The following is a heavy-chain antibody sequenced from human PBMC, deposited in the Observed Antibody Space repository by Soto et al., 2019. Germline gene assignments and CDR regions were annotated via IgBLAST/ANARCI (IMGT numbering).Heavy chain of an antibody. CDR2: IYPSYSYT. J-gene: IGHJ6*02. Sequence: VESIKIPCGCSGYSLSNYWIAWVLHIPWKGLYLIVIIYPSYSYTRYSPSFQGQCTISADKYINTAYLQWSSLKASDTATYYCARQFHDNSGGGYYYYGLDVWGQGTTVTVSS. CDR1: GYSLSNYW. D-gene: IGHD2-15*01. CDR3: ARQFHDNSGGGYYYYGLDV. V-gene: IGHV5-51*01.